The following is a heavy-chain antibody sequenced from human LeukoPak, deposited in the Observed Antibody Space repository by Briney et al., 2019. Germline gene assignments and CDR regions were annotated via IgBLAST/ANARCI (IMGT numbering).Heavy chain of an antibody. J-gene: IGHJ2*01. CDR3: ARPRGAWYFDL. CDR2: INYSGST. D-gene: IGHD3-10*01. V-gene: IGHV4-59*08. Sequence: SETLSLTCTASGGSISSYYWSWIRQPPGKGLEWIGYINYSGSTTNNPSLKSRVTISVDLSKNQFSLKLSSVTAADTAVYYCARPRGAWYFDLWGRGTLVTVSS. CDR1: GGSISSYY.